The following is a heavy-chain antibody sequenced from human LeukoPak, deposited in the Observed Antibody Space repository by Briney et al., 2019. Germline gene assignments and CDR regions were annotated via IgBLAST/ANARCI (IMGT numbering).Heavy chain of an antibody. J-gene: IGHJ5*02. CDR1: GGSISSGDYY. V-gene: IGHV4-30-4*08. D-gene: IGHD3-22*01. CDR3: ARDFSTLYYYDSSGYPSFGP. Sequence: SETLSLTCTVSGGSISSGDYYWSWIRQPPGKGLEWIGYIFYSGSTYYNPSLKSRVTISVDTSKNQFSLKLSSVTAADTAVYYCARDFSTLYYYDSSGYPSFGPWGQGTLVTVSS. CDR2: IFYSGST.